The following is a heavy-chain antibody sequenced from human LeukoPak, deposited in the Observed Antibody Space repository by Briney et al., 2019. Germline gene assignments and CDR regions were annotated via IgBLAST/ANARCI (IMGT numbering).Heavy chain of an antibody. CDR3: ARGGSPPEALGDAFNI. CDR1: GFTFSSYG. V-gene: IGHV3-33*01. J-gene: IGHJ3*02. CDR2: IWYDGSNK. D-gene: IGHD1-26*01. Sequence: GGSLRLSCAASGFTFSSYGMHWVRQAPGKGLEWVAVIWYDGSNKYYADSVKGRFTISRDNSQNTLYLQMNSLRAEDTAVYYCARGGSPPEALGDAFNIWGQGTMVTVSS.